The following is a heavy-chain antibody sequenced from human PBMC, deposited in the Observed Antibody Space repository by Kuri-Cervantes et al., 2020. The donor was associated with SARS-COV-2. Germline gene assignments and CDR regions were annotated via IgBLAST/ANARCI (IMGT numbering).Heavy chain of an antibody. D-gene: IGHD2-2*02. J-gene: IGHJ4*02. CDR3: AGGEYQLLYAYSYGSIDY. CDR2: IYYSGST. CDR1: GGSISSYY. V-gene: IGHV4-59*05. Sequence: SETLSLTCTVSGGSISSYYWSWIRQPAGKGLEWIGSIYYSGSTYYNPSLKSRVTISVDTSKNQFSLKLSSVTAADTAVYYCAGGEYQLLYAYSYGSIDYWGQGTLVTVSS.